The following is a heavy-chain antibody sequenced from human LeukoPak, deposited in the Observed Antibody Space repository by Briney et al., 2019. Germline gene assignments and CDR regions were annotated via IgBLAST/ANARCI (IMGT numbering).Heavy chain of an antibody. Sequence: PGGSLRLSCAASGFTFSSYSMNWVRQAPGKGLEWVSYISSSSTIYYADSVKGRFTISRDNAKNSLYLQMNSLRAEDTAVYYCAKAGEEWELLDYWGQGTLVTVSS. CDR1: GFTFSSYS. V-gene: IGHV3-48*01. CDR3: AKAGEEWELLDY. CDR2: ISSSSTI. J-gene: IGHJ4*02. D-gene: IGHD1-26*01.